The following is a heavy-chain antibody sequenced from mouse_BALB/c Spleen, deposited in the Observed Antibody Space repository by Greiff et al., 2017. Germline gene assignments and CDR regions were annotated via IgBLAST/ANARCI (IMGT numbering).Heavy chain of an antibody. D-gene: IGHD2-3*01. J-gene: IGHJ2*01. CDR2: ISSGGST. Sequence: DVMLVESGGGLVQPGGSLKLSCAASGFTFSSYAMSWVRQTPEKRLEWVASISSGGSTYYPDSVKGRFTISRDNARNILYLQMSSLRSEDTAMYYCARGSGYFPYYFDYWGQGTTLTVSS. CDR1: GFTFSSYA. V-gene: IGHV5-6-5*01. CDR3: ARGSGYFPYYFDY.